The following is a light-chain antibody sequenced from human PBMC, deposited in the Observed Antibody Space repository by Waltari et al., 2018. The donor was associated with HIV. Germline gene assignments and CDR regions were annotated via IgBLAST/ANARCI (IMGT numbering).Light chain of an antibody. J-gene: IGLJ2*01. CDR3: HTWGPGIVV. CDR1: SGLSRYA. CDR2: VDADGSH. Sequence: QLVVPQSPSASAYLGASVKLTCTLSSGLSRYAIAWHQTRPEKGPRYLMKVDADGSHAKGDGIPNRFSGSKSGAERYLTISSLQSEDEADYYCHTWGPGIVVFGGGTKLTVL. V-gene: IGLV4-69*01.